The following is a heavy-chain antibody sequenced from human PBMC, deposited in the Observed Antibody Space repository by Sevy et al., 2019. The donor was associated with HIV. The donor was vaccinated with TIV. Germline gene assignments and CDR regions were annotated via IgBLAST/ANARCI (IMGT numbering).Heavy chain of an antibody. J-gene: IGHJ4*02. CDR1: GGSISSSSYY. V-gene: IGHV4-39*01. D-gene: IGHD5-12*01. Sequence: SETLSLTCTVSGGSISSSSYYWGWIRQPPGTGLEWIGSIYYSGSTYYNPSLKSRVTISVDTSKNQFSLKLSSVTAADTAVYYCARRVRDGYNSNYFDYWGQGTLVTVSS. CDR3: ARRVRDGYNSNYFDY. CDR2: IYYSGST.